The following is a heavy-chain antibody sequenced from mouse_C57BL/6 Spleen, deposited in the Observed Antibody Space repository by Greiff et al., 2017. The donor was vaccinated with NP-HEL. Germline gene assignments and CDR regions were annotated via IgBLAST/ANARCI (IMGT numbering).Heavy chain of an antibody. CDR1: GYAFTNYL. Sequence: VKLMESGAELVRPGPSVKVSCKASGYAFTNYLIEWVKQRPGQGLEWIGVINPGSGGTNYTEKFTGKATLTADKSSSTAYMQLSSLTSEDSAVYFCARRGYYYGSSMDYWGQGTSVTVSS. CDR2: INPGSGGT. V-gene: IGHV1-54*01. CDR3: ARRGYYYGSSMDY. J-gene: IGHJ4*01. D-gene: IGHD1-1*01.